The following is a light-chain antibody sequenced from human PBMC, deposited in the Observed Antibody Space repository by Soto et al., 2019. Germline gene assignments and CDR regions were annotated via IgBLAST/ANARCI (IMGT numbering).Light chain of an antibody. Sequence: DIQLTQSPSFLSASVGDRVTITCLASQGLSSDLAWYQQKPGKAPKLLIYAASTLQSGVPSRFSGRGSGTEFTLAISRLQPEDVATYYCQQLNSYPIPFGQGTRLEIK. J-gene: IGKJ5*01. CDR3: QQLNSYPIP. V-gene: IGKV1-9*01. CDR1: QGLSSD. CDR2: AAS.